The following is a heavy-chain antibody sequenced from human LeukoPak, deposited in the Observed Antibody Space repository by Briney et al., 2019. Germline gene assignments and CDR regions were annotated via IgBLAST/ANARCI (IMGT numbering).Heavy chain of an antibody. CDR1: GGSISSHY. J-gene: IGHJ6*03. D-gene: IGHD3-3*01. V-gene: IGHV4-4*07. CDR2: LYTGGST. Sequence: PSETLSLTCIVSGGSISSHYWSWIRQPAGKGLEWIGRLYTGGSTNYNPSLKSRVTMSVDTSKKQFSLKLSSVTAADTAVYYCARYDFWSGYYYMDVWGKGTTVTVSS. CDR3: ARYDFWSGYYYMDV.